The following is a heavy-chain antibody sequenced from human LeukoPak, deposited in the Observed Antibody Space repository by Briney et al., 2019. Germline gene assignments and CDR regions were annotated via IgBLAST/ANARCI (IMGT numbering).Heavy chain of an antibody. D-gene: IGHD2-21*01. CDR2: ISSSGSTI. CDR3: ARDNYSYRLDL. Sequence: GGSLRLSCAASGFTFSSYEMNWVRQAPGKGLEWVSYISSSGSTIYYADSVKGRFTISRDNSKNTLYLHMNSLRAEDTAIYYCARDNYSYRLDLWGQGTLVIVSS. V-gene: IGHV3-48*03. J-gene: IGHJ5*02. CDR1: GFTFSSYE.